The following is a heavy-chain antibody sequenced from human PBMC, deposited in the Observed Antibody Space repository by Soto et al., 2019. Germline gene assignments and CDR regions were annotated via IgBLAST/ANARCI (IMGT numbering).Heavy chain of an antibody. CDR3: ARASKGFCTSCLYYYGMDV. V-gene: IGHV1-69*13. CDR1: GGTFSSYA. J-gene: IGHJ6*02. CDR2: IIPIFGTA. D-gene: IGHD2-2*01. Sequence: SVKVSCKASGGTFSSYAISWVRQAPGQGLEWMGGIIPIFGTANYAQKFQGRVTITADESTCTAYMELSSLRSEDTAVYYCARASKGFCTSCLYYYGMDVWGQGTTVTVSS.